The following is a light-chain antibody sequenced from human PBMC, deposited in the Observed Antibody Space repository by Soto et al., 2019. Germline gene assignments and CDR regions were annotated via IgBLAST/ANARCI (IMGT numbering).Light chain of an antibody. CDR2: HDS. V-gene: IGLV3-21*02. Sequence: SYELTQPPSVSVAPGQTATITCAGNNIGGKTVHWYQQRPGQAPVMVVDHDSGRPSGIPERFSGSNSGNTATLTISGVEAGEEADYLCQVWAGSSDLYVFGSGTKVNV. CDR3: QVWAGSSDLYV. CDR1: NIGGKT. J-gene: IGLJ1*01.